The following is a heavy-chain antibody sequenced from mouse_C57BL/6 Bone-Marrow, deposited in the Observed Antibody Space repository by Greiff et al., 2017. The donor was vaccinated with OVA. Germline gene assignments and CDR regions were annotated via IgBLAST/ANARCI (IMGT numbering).Heavy chain of an antibody. J-gene: IGHJ2*01. V-gene: IGHV1-54*01. Sequence: QVQLKESGAELVRPGTSVKVSCKASGYAFTNYFIEWVKQSPGQGLEWIGVINPGSGGTNYNEKFKGKATLTAANSYSTAYMQPGSLTSEDSAVYYCAGYGSGYAFDYWGQGTTLTVSS. CDR2: INPGSGGT. D-gene: IGHD1-1*01. CDR1: GYAFTNYF. CDR3: AGYGSGYAFDY.